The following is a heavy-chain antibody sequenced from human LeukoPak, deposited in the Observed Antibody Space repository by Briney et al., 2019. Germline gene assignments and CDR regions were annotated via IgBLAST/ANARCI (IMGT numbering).Heavy chain of an antibody. V-gene: IGHV4-39*01. CDR1: GGSISSSSYY. CDR2: IYYSGST. D-gene: IGHD2-8*01. Sequence: PSETLSLTCTVSGGSISSSSYYWGWIRQPPGKGLEWIGSIYYSGSTYYNPSLKSRVTISVDTSKNQFSLKLSSVTAADTAVYYCARTKMRPPSDFDYWGQGTLVTVSS. CDR3: ARTKMRPPSDFDY. J-gene: IGHJ4*02.